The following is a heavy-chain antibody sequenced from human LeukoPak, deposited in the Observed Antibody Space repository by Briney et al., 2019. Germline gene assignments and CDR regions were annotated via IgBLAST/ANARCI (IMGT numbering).Heavy chain of an antibody. CDR2: ISGSGGST. CDR1: GFTFSNYG. Sequence: GESLRLSCAASGFTFSNYGLSWVRQAPGKGLEWVSAISGSGGSTYYADSVKGRFTISRDNSKNTLYLQMNSLRAEDTAVYYCAKGRAILPFDPWGQGTLVIVSS. CDR3: AKGRAILPFDP. V-gene: IGHV3-23*01. D-gene: IGHD2-2*01. J-gene: IGHJ5*02.